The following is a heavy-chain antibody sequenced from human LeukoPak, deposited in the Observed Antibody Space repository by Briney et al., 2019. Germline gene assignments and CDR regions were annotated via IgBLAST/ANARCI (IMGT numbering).Heavy chain of an antibody. CDR3: ARDRVTMVRGVIPLNNWFDP. CDR1: GYTFTGYY. J-gene: IGHJ5*02. D-gene: IGHD3-10*01. Sequence: GASVKVSCKASGYTFTGYYMHWVRQAPGQGLEWMGWINPNSGGTNYAQEFQGRVTMTRDTSISTAYMELSRLRSDDTAVYYCARDRVTMVRGVIPLNNWFDPWGQGTLVTVSS. V-gene: IGHV1-2*02. CDR2: INPNSGGT.